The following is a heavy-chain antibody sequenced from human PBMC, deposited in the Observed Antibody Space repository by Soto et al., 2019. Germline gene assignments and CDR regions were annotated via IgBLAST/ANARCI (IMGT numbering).Heavy chain of an antibody. CDR2: ISGSGAST. J-gene: IGHJ4*02. CDR1: GFPFSSYA. V-gene: IGHV3-23*01. CDR3: AKVCGSGSYNNFPDY. Sequence: PGGSLRLSCAASGFPFSSYAVTWVRQAPGKGLEWVSLISGSGASTYYADSVKGRFTISRDNSRDTLYLQMNSLRAEDTAVYYCAKVCGSGSYNNFPDYWGQGTLVTVSS. D-gene: IGHD3-10*01.